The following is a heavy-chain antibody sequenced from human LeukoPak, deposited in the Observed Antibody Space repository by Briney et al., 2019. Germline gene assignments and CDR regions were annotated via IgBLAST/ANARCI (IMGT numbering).Heavy chain of an antibody. CDR1: GFTFSSYE. V-gene: IGHV3-48*03. J-gene: IGHJ4*02. CDR2: ISSNGSTI. Sequence: PGGSLRLSCAASGFTFSSYEMNWVRQAPGKGLEWVSYISSNGSTIYYADSVKGRFTISRDNAKNSLYLQMNSLRAEDTAVYYCARDRGLRFLEWLSFDYWGQGTLVTVSS. D-gene: IGHD3-3*01. CDR3: ARDRGLRFLEWLSFDY.